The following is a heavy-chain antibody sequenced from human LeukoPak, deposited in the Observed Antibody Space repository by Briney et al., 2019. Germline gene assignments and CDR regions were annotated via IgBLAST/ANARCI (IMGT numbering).Heavy chain of an antibody. CDR1: GYTFTSYD. D-gene: IGHD5-18*01. CDR2: MNPNSGNT. CDR3: ARLVEAAMVTYFDY. V-gene: IGHV1-8*01. Sequence: ASVKVSCKASGYTFTSYDINWVRQATGQGLEWMGWMNPNSGNTGFAQKFQGRVTITADESTSTAYMELSSLRSEDTAVYYCARLVEAAMVTYFDYWGQGTLVTVSS. J-gene: IGHJ4*02.